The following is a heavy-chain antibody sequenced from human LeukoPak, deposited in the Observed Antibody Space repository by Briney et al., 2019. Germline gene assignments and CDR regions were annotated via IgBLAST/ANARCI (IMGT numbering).Heavy chain of an antibody. CDR2: ISNSGSTM. V-gene: IGHV3-11*04. D-gene: IGHD3-10*01. CDR3: ARDFYYGSGTENDY. J-gene: IGHJ4*02. Sequence: GGSLRLSCAASGFTFSDYYMTWIRQAPGKGLEWVSYISNSGSTMYYADSVKGRFSISRDNAKNSLYLQMNSLRAEDTAVYYCARDFYYGSGTENDYWGQGTLVTVSS. CDR1: GFTFSDYY.